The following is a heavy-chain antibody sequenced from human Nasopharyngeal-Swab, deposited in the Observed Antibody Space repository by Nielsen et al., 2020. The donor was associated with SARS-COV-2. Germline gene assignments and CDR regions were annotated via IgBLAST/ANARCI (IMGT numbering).Heavy chain of an antibody. D-gene: IGHD6-6*01. V-gene: IGHV5-10-1*01. CDR1: GYSFTNNW. CDR3: VRLYRSSSFTFDI. Sequence: KVSCKGSGYSFTNNWISWVRQAPGKGVEWMGRIDPGDSDAHYSPSFQGHVTISSDKSISTAYLYWSSLKASDTAMYYCVRLYRSSSFTFDIWGQGTMVTVS. CDR2: IDPGDSDA. J-gene: IGHJ3*02.